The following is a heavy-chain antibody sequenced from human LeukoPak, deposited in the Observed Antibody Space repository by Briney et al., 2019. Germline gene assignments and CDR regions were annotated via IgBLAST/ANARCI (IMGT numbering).Heavy chain of an antibody. CDR1: GFTFSNYE. Sequence: GGSLRLSCAVSGFTFSNYEMNWVRQAPGKGLEWVSYISSSGNTIYHADSVKGRFTISRDNAKNSPYLQMNSLRAEDTAVYYYARGVYDSSGYYHYWGQGTLVTVSS. V-gene: IGHV3-48*03. CDR3: ARGVYDSSGYYHY. J-gene: IGHJ4*02. D-gene: IGHD3-22*01. CDR2: ISSSGNTI.